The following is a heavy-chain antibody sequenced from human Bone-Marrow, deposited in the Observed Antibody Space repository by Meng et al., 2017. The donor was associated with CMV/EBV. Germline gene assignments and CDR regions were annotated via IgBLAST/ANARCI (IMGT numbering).Heavy chain of an antibody. CDR2: IYPGDSDT. CDR1: GYSFTSYW. Sequence: GGSLRLSCKGSGYSFTSYWIGWVRQMPGKGLEWMGIIYPGDSDTRYSPTFQGQVTISADKSISTAYLQWSSLKASDTAMYYCARTASNYDFWSGYYIYYYYGMDVWGQGTTVTVSS. V-gene: IGHV5-51*01. D-gene: IGHD3-3*01. CDR3: ARTASNYDFWSGYYIYYYYGMDV. J-gene: IGHJ6*02.